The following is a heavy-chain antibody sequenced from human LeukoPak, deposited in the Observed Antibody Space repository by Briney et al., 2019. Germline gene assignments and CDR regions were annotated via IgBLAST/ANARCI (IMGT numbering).Heavy chain of an antibody. V-gene: IGHV4-59*01. D-gene: IGHD6-13*01. CDR1: GGSISSYY. J-gene: IGHJ5*02. Sequence: KSSETLSLTCTVSGGSISSYYWSWIRQPPGKGLEWIGYIYYSGSTNYNPSLKSRVTISVDTSKNQFSLKLSSVTAADTAVYYCARGGVAAALEENWFDPWGQGTLVTVSS. CDR2: IYYSGST. CDR3: ARGGVAAALEENWFDP.